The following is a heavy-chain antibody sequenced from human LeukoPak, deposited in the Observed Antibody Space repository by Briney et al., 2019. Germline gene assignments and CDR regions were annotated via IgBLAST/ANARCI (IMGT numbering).Heavy chain of an antibody. CDR3: ARTPPFAAAAFDI. D-gene: IGHD2-2*01. Sequence: GGSLRLSCAASGFTFSSYSMNWVRQAPGKGLEWVSYISSSSSTIYYADSVKGRFTISRDNAKNSLYLQMNSLRAEDTAVYYCARTPPFAAAAFDIWGQGTMVTVSS. V-gene: IGHV3-48*04. CDR1: GFTFSSYS. J-gene: IGHJ3*02. CDR2: ISSSSSTI.